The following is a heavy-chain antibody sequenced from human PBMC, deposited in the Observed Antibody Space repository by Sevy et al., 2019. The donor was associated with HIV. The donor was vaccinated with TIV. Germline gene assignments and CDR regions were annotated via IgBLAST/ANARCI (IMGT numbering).Heavy chain of an antibody. V-gene: IGHV3-21*01. D-gene: IGHD6-13*01. CDR3: ARDPASTAGTGGDY. J-gene: IGHJ4*02. Sequence: GGSLRLSCAASGFTFSSYSMNWVRQAPGKGLEWVSSISSSSSYIYYADSVKGRFTISRDKAKKSLYLQMTSLRAEDTAVYYCARDPASTAGTGGDYWGQGTLVTVSS. CDR2: ISSSSSYI. CDR1: GFTFSSYS.